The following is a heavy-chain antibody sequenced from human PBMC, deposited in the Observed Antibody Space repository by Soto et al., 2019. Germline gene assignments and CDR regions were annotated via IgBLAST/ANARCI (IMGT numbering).Heavy chain of an antibody. CDR1: GYSFTSYW. V-gene: IGHV5-51*01. Sequence: GESLKLSSKGSGYSFTSYWIGWVRQMPGKGLEWLGIIDPYDSEIRYSPSFQGQVTISADKSISTAYLQWSSLKASDSAMYYCGRGPRGLGSGSLGVWEDYWGQGTLVTLSS. CDR2: IDPYDSEI. J-gene: IGHJ4*02. D-gene: IGHD3-16*01. CDR3: GRGPRGLGSGSLGVWEDY.